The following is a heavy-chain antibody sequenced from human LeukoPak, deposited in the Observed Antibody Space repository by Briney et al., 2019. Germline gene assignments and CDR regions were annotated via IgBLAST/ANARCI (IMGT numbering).Heavy chain of an antibody. CDR1: GYTFTSYY. CDR2: INPSGGST. J-gene: IGHJ3*01. Sequence: ASVKVSCKASGYTFTSYYMHWVRQAPGQGLEWMGIINPSGGSTSYAQKFQGRVTMTRDTSTSTVYMELSSLRSEDTAVYCCARGGYFSHYYDSSGYSPVNWGQGTMVTVSS. V-gene: IGHV1-46*01. CDR3: ARGGYFSHYYDSSGYSPVN. D-gene: IGHD3-22*01.